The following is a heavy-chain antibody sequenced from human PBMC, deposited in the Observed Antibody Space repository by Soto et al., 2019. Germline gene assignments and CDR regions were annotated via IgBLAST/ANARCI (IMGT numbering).Heavy chain of an antibody. CDR1: GFTFSSYA. CDR2: ISYDGSNK. Sequence: GGSLRLSCAASGFTFSSYAMHWVRQAPGKGLEWVAVISYDGSNKYYADSVKGRFTISRDNSKNTLYLQMNSLRAEDTAVYDCAREANWGDHDAFDIWGQGTMVTVSS. V-gene: IGHV3-30*04. CDR3: AREANWGDHDAFDI. D-gene: IGHD7-27*01. J-gene: IGHJ3*02.